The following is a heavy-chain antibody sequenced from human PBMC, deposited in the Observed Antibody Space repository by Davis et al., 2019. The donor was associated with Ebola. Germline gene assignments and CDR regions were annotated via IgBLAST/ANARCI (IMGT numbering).Heavy chain of an antibody. Sequence: AASVKVSCKASGYIFTSYDINWVRQATGQGLEWMGWMNPNSGNTGYARKFQDRVTMTRGTSMNTAYMELSSLRSEDTAVYYCARGRWSSSGCIFSWGQGTMVTVSS. CDR1: GYIFTSYD. J-gene: IGHJ3*01. V-gene: IGHV1-8*01. D-gene: IGHD3-22*01. CDR2: MNPNSGNT. CDR3: ARGRWSSSGCIFS.